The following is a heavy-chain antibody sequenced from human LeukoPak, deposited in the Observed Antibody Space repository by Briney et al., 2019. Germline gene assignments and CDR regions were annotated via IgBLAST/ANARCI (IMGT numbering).Heavy chain of an antibody. CDR1: GGSISSSSYG. J-gene: IGHJ5*02. Sequence: PSETLSLACTISGGSISSSSYGWGWIRQRPGKGLEWIGSIYYSGSTYYNPSLKSRVTISVDTSKNQFSLKLSSVTAADTAVYYCARQLWLMNNWFDPWGQGTLVTVSS. CDR3: ARQLWLMNNWFDP. D-gene: IGHD5-18*01. CDR2: IYYSGST. V-gene: IGHV4-39*01.